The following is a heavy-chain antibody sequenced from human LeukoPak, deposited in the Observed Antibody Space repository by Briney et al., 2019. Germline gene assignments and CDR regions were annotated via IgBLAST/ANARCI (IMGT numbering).Heavy chain of an antibody. J-gene: IGHJ5*02. CDR3: ASGGFKAFDP. Sequence: SEXLSXTCTVSGGSISSYYWSWIRQPPGKGMEGSGYIYYSGSTNYNPSLKSRVTISVDTSKNQFSLKLSSVTAADTAVYYCASGGFKAFDPWGQGTLVTVSS. CDR1: GGSISSYY. D-gene: IGHD3-16*01. CDR2: IYYSGST. V-gene: IGHV4-59*01.